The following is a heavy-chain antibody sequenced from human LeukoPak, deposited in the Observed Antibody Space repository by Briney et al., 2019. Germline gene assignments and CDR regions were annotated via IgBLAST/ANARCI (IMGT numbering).Heavy chain of an antibody. CDR2: IYYSGST. CDR1: GGSISSGDYY. J-gene: IGHJ4*02. CDR3: ARRGRVPAAVDY. D-gene: IGHD6-13*01. Sequence: SETLSLTCTVSGGSISSGDYYWSWVRQPPGKGLEWIEYIYYSGSTYYNPSLKSRVTISVDTSKNQFSLKLSSVTAADTAVYYCARRGRVPAAVDYWGQGTLVTVSS. V-gene: IGHV4-30-4*01.